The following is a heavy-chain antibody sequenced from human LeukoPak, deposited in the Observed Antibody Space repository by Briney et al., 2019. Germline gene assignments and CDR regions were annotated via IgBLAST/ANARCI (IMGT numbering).Heavy chain of an antibody. Sequence: GGSLRLSCAASGFTFSSYGMHWVRQVPGKGLEWVAFIRYDGSNKYYADSVKGRFTISRDNSKNTLYLQMNSLRAEDTAVYYCAKDLYPNYYDSSGYQKGGAFDIWGQGTMVTVSS. CDR2: IRYDGSNK. V-gene: IGHV3-30*02. CDR1: GFTFSSYG. J-gene: IGHJ3*02. D-gene: IGHD3-22*01. CDR3: AKDLYPNYYDSSGYQKGGAFDI.